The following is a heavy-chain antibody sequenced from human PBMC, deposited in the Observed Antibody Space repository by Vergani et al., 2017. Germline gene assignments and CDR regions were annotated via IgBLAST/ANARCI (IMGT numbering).Heavy chain of an antibody. D-gene: IGHD3-22*01. CDR3: ARDRGRDDSMIVGPTGWFDP. CDR1: GGSISSGSYY. Sequence: QVQLQESGPGLVKPSQTLSLTCTVSGGSISSGSYYWSWIRQPAGKGLEWIGRIYTSGSTNYNPSLKSRVTISVDTSKNLLSLKLSAVTAADTAVYYCARDRGRDDSMIVGPTGWFDPWGQGTLVTVSS. CDR2: IYTSGST. V-gene: IGHV4-61*02. J-gene: IGHJ5*02.